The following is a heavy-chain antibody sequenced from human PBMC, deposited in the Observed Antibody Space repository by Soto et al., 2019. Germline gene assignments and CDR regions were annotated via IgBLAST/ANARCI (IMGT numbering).Heavy chain of an antibody. D-gene: IGHD6-25*01. CDR2: ISYEGSNK. J-gene: IGHJ6*03. Sequence: QVQLVESGGGVVQPGRSLRLSCAASGFTFSSYGMHWVRQAPGKGLEWVAVISYEGSNKYYADSVKGRFTISRDNSKNTLNMQMTSLTAEDTAVYYCATGAFREQRLAGGGGYHYYMDVWGRGSTLTV. CDR3: ATGAFREQRLAGGGGYHYYMDV. CDR1: GFTFSSYG. V-gene: IGHV3-30*03.